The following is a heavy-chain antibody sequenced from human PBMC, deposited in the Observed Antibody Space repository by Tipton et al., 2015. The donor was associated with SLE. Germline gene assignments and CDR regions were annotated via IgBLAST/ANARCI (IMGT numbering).Heavy chain of an antibody. V-gene: IGHV4-34*01. CDR1: GGSFSGYY. J-gene: IGHJ4*02. Sequence: TLSLTCAVYGGSFSGYYWSWIRQPPGKGLEWIGEINHSGSTNYNPSLKSRVTISIDTSKNQFSLKVSSVTAADTAVYYCARGRYCSSTSSSFCFDYWGQGTLVTVSS. CDR3: ARGRYCSSTSSSFCFDY. D-gene: IGHD2-2*01. CDR2: INHSGST.